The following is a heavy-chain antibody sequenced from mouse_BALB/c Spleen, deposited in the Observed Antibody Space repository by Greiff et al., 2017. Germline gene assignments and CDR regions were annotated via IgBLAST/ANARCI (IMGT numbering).Heavy chain of an antibody. J-gene: IGHJ4*01. Sequence: EVHLVESGGGLVQPGGSLKLSCAASGFTFSSYTMSWVRQTPEKRLEWVAYISNGGGSTYYPDTVKGRFTISRDNAKNTLYLQMSSLKSEDTAMYYCARRGDSHHYAMDYWGQGTSVTVSS. V-gene: IGHV5-12-2*01. CDR1: GFTFSSYT. D-gene: IGHD3-3*01. CDR2: ISNGGGST. CDR3: ARRGDSHHYAMDY.